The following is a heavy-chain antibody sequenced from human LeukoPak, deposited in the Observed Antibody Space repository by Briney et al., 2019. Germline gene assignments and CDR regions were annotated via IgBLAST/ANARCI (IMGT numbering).Heavy chain of an antibody. J-gene: IGHJ3*02. Sequence: PGESLEISCKGSGYSFTSYWIGWVRQMPGKGLEWMGIIYPGDSDTRYSPSFQGQVTISADKSISTAYLQWSSLKASDTAMYYCARMYYYDSSGPSAFDIWGQGTMVTVSS. CDR2: IYPGDSDT. D-gene: IGHD3-22*01. V-gene: IGHV5-51*01. CDR3: ARMYYYDSSGPSAFDI. CDR1: GYSFTSYW.